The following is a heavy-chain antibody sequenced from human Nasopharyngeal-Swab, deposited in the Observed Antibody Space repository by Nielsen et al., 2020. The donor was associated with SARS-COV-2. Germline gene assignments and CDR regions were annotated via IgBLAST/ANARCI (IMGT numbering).Heavy chain of an antibody. CDR1: GYTFTGYY. V-gene: IGHV1-2*02. Sequence: ASVKVSCKASGYTFTGYYMHWVRQAPGQGLEWMGWINPNSGGTNYAQKFQGRVTMTRDTPISTAYMELSRLRSDDTAVYYCASSSMADDAFDIWGQGTMVTVSS. CDR3: ASSSMADDAFDI. J-gene: IGHJ3*02. D-gene: IGHD5-24*01. CDR2: INPNSGGT.